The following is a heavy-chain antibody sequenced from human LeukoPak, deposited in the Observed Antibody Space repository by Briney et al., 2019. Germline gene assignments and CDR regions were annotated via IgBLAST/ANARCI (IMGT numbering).Heavy chain of an antibody. J-gene: IGHJ5*02. D-gene: IGHD3-22*01. CDR3: AKGSSGYFVDL. CDR2: ISNDGGGT. CDR1: GFIFNNYG. V-gene: IGHV3-23*01. Sequence: GGSLRLSCAAPGFIFNNYGLIWVRQAPGKGLEWGSAISNDGGGTNYADFVKGRFTISRDNSKNTLFLQMNSRRAEDTALYYCAKGSSGYFVDLWGQGTLVTVSS.